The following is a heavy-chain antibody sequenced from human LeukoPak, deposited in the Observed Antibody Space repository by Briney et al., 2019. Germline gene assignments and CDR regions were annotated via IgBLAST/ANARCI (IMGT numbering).Heavy chain of an antibody. CDR3: ARDSTGGYPDY. D-gene: IGHD7-27*01. CDR1: GYTFTDYY. CDR2: INPNSGGT. J-gene: IGHJ4*02. Sequence: ASVKVSCKASGYTFTDYYMQWVRQAPGQGLEWMGWINPNSGGTNYAQKFQGRVTMTRDTSINTAFMELRSLRSDDTAVFYCARDSTGGYPDYWGQGTLVTVSA. V-gene: IGHV1-2*02.